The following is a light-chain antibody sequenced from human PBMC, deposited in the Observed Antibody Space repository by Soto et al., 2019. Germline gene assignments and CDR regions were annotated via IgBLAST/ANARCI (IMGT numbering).Light chain of an antibody. CDR2: GAS. Sequence: EIVLTQSPGTLSLSPGERATLSCRASQSVSSNYLAWYQQKPGQAPRLLIYGASSRATGIPDRFSGSGSGTDFTLTISRLEAEDFAVYYCQQYDGSLGLTFGGGTKVEIK. J-gene: IGKJ4*01. CDR3: QQYDGSLGLT. CDR1: QSVSSNY. V-gene: IGKV3-20*01.